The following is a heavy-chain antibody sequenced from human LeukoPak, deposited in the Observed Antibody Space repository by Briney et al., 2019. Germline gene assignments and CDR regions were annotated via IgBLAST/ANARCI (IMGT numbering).Heavy chain of an antibody. D-gene: IGHD3-9*01. J-gene: IGHJ6*02. CDR1: GYTFTSYD. CDR3: ARGGDLTGLHYYYYGMDV. Sequence: GASVKVSCKASGYTFTSYDINWVRQATGQGLEWMGWMNPNSGNTGYAQKFQGRVTMTRNTSISTAYMELSSLRPEDTAVYYCARGGDLTGLHYYYYGMDVWGQGTTVTVSS. V-gene: IGHV1-8*01. CDR2: MNPNSGNT.